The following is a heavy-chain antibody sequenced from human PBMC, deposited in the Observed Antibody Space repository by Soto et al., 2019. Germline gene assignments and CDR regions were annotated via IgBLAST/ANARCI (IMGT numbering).Heavy chain of an antibody. CDR2: TYYRSQWYD. J-gene: IGHJ6*02. CDR3: ARTVARDYYYKGVDV. V-gene: IGHV6-1*01. CDR1: GYSVSSNSAA. Sequence: SQTLSLTCVISGYSVSSNSAAWNWIRQSPSRGLEWLGRTYYRSQWYDDYAVSVQGRIIISPDTSKNQFSLQLSSVTPEDTAVYYCARTVARDYYYKGVDVWGQGTTVNVS. D-gene: IGHD6-19*01.